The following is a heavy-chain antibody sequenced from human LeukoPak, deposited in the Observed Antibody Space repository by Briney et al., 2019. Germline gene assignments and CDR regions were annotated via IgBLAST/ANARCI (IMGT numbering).Heavy chain of an antibody. CDR1: GFTFSSYA. J-gene: IGHJ4*02. CDR2: ISYDGSNK. V-gene: IGHV3-30-3*01. D-gene: IGHD3-10*01. Sequence: GGSLRLSCAASGFTFSSYAMHWVRQAPGKGLEWVAVISYDGSNKYYADPVKGRFTISRDNSKNTLYLQMNSLRAEDTAVYYCARMRGVTPYWGQGTLVTVSS. CDR3: ARMRGVTPY.